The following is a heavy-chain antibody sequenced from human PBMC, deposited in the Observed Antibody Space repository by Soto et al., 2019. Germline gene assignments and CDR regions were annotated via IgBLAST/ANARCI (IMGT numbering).Heavy chain of an antibody. V-gene: IGHV1-18*04. CDR3: ARDSWGLAVPDYHYYAMDV. D-gene: IGHD6-19*01. J-gene: IGHJ6*02. CDR1: GYTFTSYG. CDR2: IRVYSGST. Sequence: QVQLVQSGAEVKKPGASVRVSCEASGYTFTSYGISWVRQAPGQGLEWMGLIRVYSGSTNYAQKLQGRVTTTTDRSTRAVYMELRSLRSDDTAVYYCARDSWGLAVPDYHYYAMDVWGQGTTVTVS.